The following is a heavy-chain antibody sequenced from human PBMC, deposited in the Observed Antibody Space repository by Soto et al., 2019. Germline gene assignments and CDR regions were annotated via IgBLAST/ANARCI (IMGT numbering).Heavy chain of an antibody. CDR1: GGSISSSSYY. Sequence: LSLTCTVSGGSISSSSYYWGWIRQPPGKGLEWIGSIYYSGSTYYNPSLKSRVTISVDTSKNQFSLKLSSVTAADTAVYYCARHGPKYCGGDCYALYNWFDPWGQGTLVTVSS. CDR3: ARHGPKYCGGDCYALYNWFDP. D-gene: IGHD2-21*02. V-gene: IGHV4-39*01. CDR2: IYYSGST. J-gene: IGHJ5*02.